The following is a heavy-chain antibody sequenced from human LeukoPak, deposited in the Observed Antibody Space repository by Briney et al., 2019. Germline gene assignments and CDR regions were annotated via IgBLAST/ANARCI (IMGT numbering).Heavy chain of an antibody. J-gene: IGHJ4*02. V-gene: IGHV3-23*01. Sequence: GGSLRLSCAASVFTFSSYAMSWVRQAPGKGLEWVSGISGSGGSTYYADSVKGRFTISRDNSKNTLYLQMNSLRAEDTAVYYCAKTQHRGITGPDYWGQGTLVTVSS. CDR1: VFTFSSYA. D-gene: IGHD1-20*01. CDR3: AKTQHRGITGPDY. CDR2: ISGSGGST.